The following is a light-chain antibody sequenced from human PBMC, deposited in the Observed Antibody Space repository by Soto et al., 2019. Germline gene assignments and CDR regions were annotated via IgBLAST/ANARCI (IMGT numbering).Light chain of an antibody. V-gene: IGKV3-11*01. J-gene: IGKJ3*01. CDR2: DAS. CDR1: QSVSSY. CDR3: QQRSNWPVT. Sequence: EIVLTQSPATLSLSPGERATLSCRASQSVSSYLAWYQQKPGQAPRLLIYDASNRATGIPARFSGSGSGTDFTLTIISLEPEDFAVYYCQQRSNWPVTFGPGTKVDI.